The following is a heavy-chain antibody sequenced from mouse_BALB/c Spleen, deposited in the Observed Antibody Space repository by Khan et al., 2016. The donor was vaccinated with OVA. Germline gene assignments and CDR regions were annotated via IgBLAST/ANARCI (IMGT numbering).Heavy chain of an antibody. D-gene: IGHD1-1*01. CDR3: VRRGNYYGSIYWYLDD. J-gene: IGHJ1*01. CDR1: GFSFTNYD. V-gene: IGHV2-9-2*01. Sequence: QVQLQESGPGLVAPSQSLSITCTVSGFSFTNYDISWMRQTPGKGLEWLGVIWTGGGNTYYSVFMSRLSITKDNSKSKAFFKMNSLQTDDTAIYYCVRRGNYYGSIYWYLDDWGAGTTVTVSS. CDR2: IWTGGGN.